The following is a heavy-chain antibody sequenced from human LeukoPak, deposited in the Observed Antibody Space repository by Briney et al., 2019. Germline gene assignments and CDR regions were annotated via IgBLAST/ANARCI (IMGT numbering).Heavy chain of an antibody. Sequence: ASVKVSCKASGYTFTGYYMHWVRQAPGQGLEWMGIINPSGGSTSYAQKFQGRVTMTRDTSTSTVYMELSSLRSEDTAVYYRARDPSFYYDSSGYSPYYFDYWGQGTLVTVSS. CDR3: ARDPSFYYDSSGYSPYYFDY. J-gene: IGHJ4*02. V-gene: IGHV1-46*01. CDR1: GYTFTGYY. CDR2: INPSGGST. D-gene: IGHD3-22*01.